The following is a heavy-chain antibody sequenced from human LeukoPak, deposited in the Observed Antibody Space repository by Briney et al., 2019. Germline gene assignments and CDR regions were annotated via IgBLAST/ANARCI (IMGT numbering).Heavy chain of an antibody. Sequence: ASVKVSCKSSGYTFTAYYMHWVRQAPGQGLEWMGWINPNSGGTNYAQKFQGRVTMTRDTSISTAYMELSRLRSDDTAVYYCARGTDTASPTSDFDYWGQGTLVTVSS. CDR2: INPNSGGT. J-gene: IGHJ4*02. D-gene: IGHD5-18*01. V-gene: IGHV1-2*02. CDR1: GYTFTAYY. CDR3: ARGTDTASPTSDFDY.